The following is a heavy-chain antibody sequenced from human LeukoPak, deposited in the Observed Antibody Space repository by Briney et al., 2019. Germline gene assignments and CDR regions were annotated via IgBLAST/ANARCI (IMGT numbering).Heavy chain of an antibody. J-gene: IGHJ6*03. V-gene: IGHV4-38-2*02. CDR2: IYHSGST. CDR3: ARAITAAGNYYYYYYYMDV. D-gene: IGHD6-13*01. Sequence: SETLSLTCTVSGYSISSGYYWGWIRQPPGKGLEWIGSIYHSGSTYYNPSLKSRVTISVDTSKNQFSLKLSSVTAADTAVYYCARAITAAGNYYYYYYYMDVWGKGTTVTVSS. CDR1: GYSISSGYY.